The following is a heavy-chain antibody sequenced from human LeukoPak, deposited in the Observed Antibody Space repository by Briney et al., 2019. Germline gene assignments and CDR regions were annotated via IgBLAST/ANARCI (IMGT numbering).Heavy chain of an antibody. D-gene: IGHD6-25*01. J-gene: IGHJ6*03. CDR1: EFTVSSNY. CDR2: ITSSSSYT. V-gene: IGHV3-21*01. CDR3: ARGLRSDQKYYYHYMDV. Sequence: GGSLRLSCAASEFTVSSNYMTWVRQAPGKGLEWVSSITSSSSYTYYADSVKGRFTISRDNAKKSLYLQMNSLRAEDMAVYYCARGLRSDQKYYYHYMDVWGKGTTVTVSS.